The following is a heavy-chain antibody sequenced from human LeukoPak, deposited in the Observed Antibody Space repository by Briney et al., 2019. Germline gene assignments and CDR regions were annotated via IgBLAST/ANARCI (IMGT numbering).Heavy chain of an antibody. V-gene: IGHV4-34*01. J-gene: IGHJ4*02. Sequence: SETLSLTCAVYGGSFSGYYWSWIRQPPGKGLEWIGEISHSGSTNYNPSLKSRVTISVDTSKNQFSLKLSSVTAADTAVYYCARSRQTRRPIILTGYQYYFDYWGQGTLVTVSS. CDR2: ISHSGST. CDR1: GGSFSGYY. D-gene: IGHD3-9*01. CDR3: ARSRQTRRPIILTGYQYYFDY.